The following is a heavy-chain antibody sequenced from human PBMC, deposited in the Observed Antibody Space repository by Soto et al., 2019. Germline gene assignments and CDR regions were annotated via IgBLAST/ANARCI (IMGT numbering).Heavy chain of an antibody. CDR1: GYTFTSYG. J-gene: IGHJ3*02. Sequence: ASVKVSCKASGYTFTSYGISWVRQAPGQGLEWMGWINTYNGNTYYAQKLQGRVTMTTDTSTGTAYVELRSLRSDDTAVYYFARDYYFGSGSYYNQYDTFDIWGQGTMVTVSS. CDR3: ARDYYFGSGSYYNQYDTFDI. D-gene: IGHD3-10*01. V-gene: IGHV1-18*01. CDR2: INTYNGNT.